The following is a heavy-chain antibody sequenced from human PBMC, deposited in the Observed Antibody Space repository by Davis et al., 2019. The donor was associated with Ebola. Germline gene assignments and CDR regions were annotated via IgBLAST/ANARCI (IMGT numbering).Heavy chain of an antibody. CDR1: GYSFTSYW. D-gene: IGHD2-8*02. J-gene: IGHJ3*02. CDR3: ASLRRTITGMDDGFDI. V-gene: IGHV5-51*01. Sequence: GESLKISCKGSGYSFTSYWIGWVRQMPGKGLEWMGIIYPGDSDTRYSPSFQGQVTISADKSISTAYLQWSSLKASDTAMYYCASLRRTITGMDDGFDIWGQGTTVTVSS. CDR2: IYPGDSDT.